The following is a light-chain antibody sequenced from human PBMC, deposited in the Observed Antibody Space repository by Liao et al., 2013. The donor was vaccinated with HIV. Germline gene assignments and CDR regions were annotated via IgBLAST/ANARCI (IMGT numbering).Light chain of an antibody. CDR3: LAWDTSTASYV. CDR1: KLGDKY. V-gene: IGLV3-1*01. Sequence: SYELTQPPSVSVSPGQTASITCSGDKLGDKYASWYQQKPGQSPVLVIYQDTKRPSGIPERFSGSNSGNTATLTISGTQAMDEADYYCLAWDTSTASYVFGAGTRVTVL. J-gene: IGLJ1*01. CDR2: QDT.